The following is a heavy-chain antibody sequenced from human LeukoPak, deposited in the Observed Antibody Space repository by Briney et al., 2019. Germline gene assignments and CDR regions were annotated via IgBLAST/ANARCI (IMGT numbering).Heavy chain of an antibody. CDR1: GFTFSSYG. V-gene: IGHV3-33*01. CDR2: IWYDGGIK. Sequence: GGSLRLSCAAPGFTFSSYGMHWVRHAPRKGLGRVALIWYDGGIKYYADSVKGRFTISRDNSKNTLYLQMNSLRAEDTAVYYCARVRDPYYDSSGYYNYYYCYYGMDVWGQGTTVTVSS. J-gene: IGHJ6*02. D-gene: IGHD3-22*01. CDR3: ARVRDPYYDSSGYYNYYYCYYGMDV.